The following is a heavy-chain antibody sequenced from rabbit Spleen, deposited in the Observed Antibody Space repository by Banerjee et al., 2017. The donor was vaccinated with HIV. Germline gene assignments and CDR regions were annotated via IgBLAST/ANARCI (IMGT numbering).Heavy chain of an antibody. CDR3: ARDTGTSFSSYGMDL. Sequence: QSLEESGGDLVKPEGSLTLTCTASGFSFSSNEYMCWVRQAPGKGLEWISCIAGDSSGFTYSATWAKGRFPCSKTSSTTVTLQMTSLTVADTATYFCARDTGTSFSSYGMDLWGQGTLVTVS. J-gene: IGHJ6*01. V-gene: IGHV1S40*01. CDR1: GFSFSSNEY. CDR2: IAGDSSGFT. D-gene: IGHD7-1*01.